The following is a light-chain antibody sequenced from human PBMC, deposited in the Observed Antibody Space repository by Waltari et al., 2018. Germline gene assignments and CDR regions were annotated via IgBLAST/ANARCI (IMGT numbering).Light chain of an antibody. CDR1: SGSIASNN. V-gene: IGLV6-57*04. J-gene: IGLJ2*01. CDR2: EDN. Sequence: NFMLTQPHSVSESPGKTVTISCTRSSGSIASNNVQWYQQRPGSAPTTVIYEDNQRPSGVPDRFSGSIDSSSNSASLTISGLKTEDEADSYCQSYDSSNVVFGGGTKLTVL. CDR3: QSYDSSNVV.